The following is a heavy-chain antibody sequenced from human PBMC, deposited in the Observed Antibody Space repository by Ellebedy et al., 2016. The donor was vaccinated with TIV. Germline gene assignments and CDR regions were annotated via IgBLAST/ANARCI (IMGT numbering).Heavy chain of an antibody. Sequence: PGGSLRLSCAASGFTFSSYAMSWVRQAPGKGLEWVSAISGSGGSTYYADSVKGRFTISRDNSKNTLYLQMHSLRAEDTAVYYCAKESRSTYSSGYYFLGAFDIWGQGTMVTVSS. CDR3: AKESRSTYSSGYYFLGAFDI. J-gene: IGHJ3*02. CDR1: GFTFSSYA. CDR2: ISGSGGST. V-gene: IGHV3-23*01. D-gene: IGHD3-22*01.